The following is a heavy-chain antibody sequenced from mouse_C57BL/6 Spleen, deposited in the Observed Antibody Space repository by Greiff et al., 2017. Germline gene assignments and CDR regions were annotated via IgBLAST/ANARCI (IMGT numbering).Heavy chain of an antibody. J-gene: IGHJ3*01. CDR1: GYTFTSYW. Sequence: EVQGVESGTVLARPGASVKMSCKTSGYTFTSYWMHWVKQRPGQGLEWIGAIYPGNSDTSYNQKFKGKAKLTAFTSASTAYRELSSLTNEDSAVYYCTRGDLYYSNYPFAYWGQGTLVTVSA. CDR2: IYPGNSDT. V-gene: IGHV1-5*01. CDR3: TRGDLYYSNYPFAY. D-gene: IGHD2-5*01.